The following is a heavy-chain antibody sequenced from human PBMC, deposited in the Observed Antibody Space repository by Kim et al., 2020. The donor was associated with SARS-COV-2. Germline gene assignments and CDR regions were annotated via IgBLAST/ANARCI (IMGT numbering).Heavy chain of an antibody. CDR1: GFSFGIHF. J-gene: IGHJ3*01. D-gene: IGHD3-3*01. CDR2: IKQDGNEK. Sequence: GGSLRLSCAASGFSFGIHFMSWVRQAPGKGLEWVANIKQDGNEKYCVDSVKGRFTISRDNAKKSLYLQMNSLRVEDTAVYYCARDWTGAFDLWGQGTMVTVSS. CDR3: ARDWTGAFDL. V-gene: IGHV3-7*05.